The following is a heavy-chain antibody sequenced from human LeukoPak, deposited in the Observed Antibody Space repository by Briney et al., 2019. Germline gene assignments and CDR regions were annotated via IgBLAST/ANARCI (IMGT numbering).Heavy chain of an antibody. J-gene: IGHJ4*02. D-gene: IGHD3-16*01. CDR3: ARDGALDY. V-gene: IGHV1-2*02. CDR1: GYTFTGYY. CDR2: INPSSGGT. Sequence: ASVKVSCKASGYTFTGYYIHWVRQAPGQGPVWMGWINPSSGGTNYAKKFQGRVTMTRDTSISTAYMELSRLTSDDTAMYYCARDGALDYWGQGTLVTVSS.